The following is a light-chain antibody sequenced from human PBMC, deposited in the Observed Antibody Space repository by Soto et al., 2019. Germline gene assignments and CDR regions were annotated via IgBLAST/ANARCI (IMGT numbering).Light chain of an antibody. CDR3: QQYYSTPLT. Sequence: AIQMTQFPSSLSASVGDRVTITCRASQGIRNDLGWYQQKSGRAPKLLIFGASTLQSGVPSRFSGSGSGTDFTLTISSLQAEDVAVYYCQQYYSTPLTFGGGTKVDIK. CDR2: GAS. J-gene: IGKJ4*01. CDR1: QGIRND. V-gene: IGKV1-6*01.